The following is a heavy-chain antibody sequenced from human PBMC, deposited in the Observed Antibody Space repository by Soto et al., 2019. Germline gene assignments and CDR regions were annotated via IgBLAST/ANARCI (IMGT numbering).Heavy chain of an antibody. CDR1: GGSISSYY. D-gene: IGHD6-19*01. Sequence: QVQLQESGPGLVKPSETLSLTCTVSGGSISSYYCSWIRQPAGKGLEWIVRIYTSGSTNYNPSLKSRVTMSVDTSKNQFSLKLSSVTAADTAVYYCARAISSGWHYNWFDPWGQGTLVTVSS. J-gene: IGHJ5*02. V-gene: IGHV4-4*07. CDR2: IYTSGST. CDR3: ARAISSGWHYNWFDP.